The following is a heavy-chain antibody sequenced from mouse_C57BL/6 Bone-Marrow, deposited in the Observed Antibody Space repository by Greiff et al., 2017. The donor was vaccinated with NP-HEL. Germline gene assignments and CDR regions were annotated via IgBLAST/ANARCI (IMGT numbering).Heavy chain of an antibody. Sequence: QVQLKQPGAELVKPGASVKVSCKASGYTFTSYWMHWVKQRPGQGLEWIGRIHPSDSDTNYNQKFKGKATLTVDKSSSTAYMQLSSLTSEDSAVYYCARLGRKAWFAYWGQGTLVTVSA. D-gene: IGHD4-1*01. V-gene: IGHV1-74*01. CDR2: IHPSDSDT. CDR1: GYTFTSYW. J-gene: IGHJ3*01. CDR3: ARLGRKAWFAY.